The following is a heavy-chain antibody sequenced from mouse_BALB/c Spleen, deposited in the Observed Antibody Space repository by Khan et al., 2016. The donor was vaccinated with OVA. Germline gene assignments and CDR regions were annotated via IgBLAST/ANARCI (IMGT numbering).Heavy chain of an antibody. CDR2: ISTTYGDA. D-gene: IGHD1-1*02. Sequence: QVQLQQSGAELVRPGVSVKISCKASGYTFTDYAMHWVKQRHAKSLEWIGVISTTYGDADYNQKFQGKASMTVDRSSSTVYMELARLTSEDSAIYYCVRGGKFAYWGQGTLVTVSA. J-gene: IGHJ3*01. CDR3: VRGGKFAY. CDR1: GYTFTDYA. V-gene: IGHV1S137*01.